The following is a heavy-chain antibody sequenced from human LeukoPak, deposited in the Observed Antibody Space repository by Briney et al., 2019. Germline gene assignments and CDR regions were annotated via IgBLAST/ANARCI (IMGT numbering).Heavy chain of an antibody. D-gene: IGHD1-26*01. V-gene: IGHV3-7*05. CDR1: GFTFSNYW. CDR2: ITEDGGEK. Sequence: GGSLRLSCAVSGFTFSNYWMSWVRQAPGKGLEWVANITEDGGEKYYVGSVKGRFTISRDNAKKSLCLQMNSLRVEDTAMYYCATHYPQKVRTRQYYYYGMDVWGQGTTVTVSS. J-gene: IGHJ6*02. CDR3: ATHYPQKVRTRQYYYYGMDV.